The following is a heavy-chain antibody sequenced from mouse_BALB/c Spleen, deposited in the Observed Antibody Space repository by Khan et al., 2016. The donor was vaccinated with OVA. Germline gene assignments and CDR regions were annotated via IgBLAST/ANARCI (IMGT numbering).Heavy chain of an antibody. J-gene: IGHJ3*01. CDR2: INTNTGEP. CDR1: GYTFTNYG. D-gene: IGHD1-1*01. V-gene: IGHV9-3*02. Sequence: QIQLVQSGPELKKPGETVKISCKASGYTFTNYGMNWVKQAPGKGLKWMGWINTNTGEPTYAEEFKGRFAFSLETSASTAYLQINNLKNDDTATYCWARGNYYGSNSWFAYWGQGTQVTVSA. CDR3: ARGNYYGSNSWFAY.